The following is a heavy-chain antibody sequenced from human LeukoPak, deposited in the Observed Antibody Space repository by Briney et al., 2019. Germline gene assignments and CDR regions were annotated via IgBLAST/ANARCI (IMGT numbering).Heavy chain of an antibody. Sequence: SETLSLTCTASGVSISSYYWSWIRQPPGKGLEWIGYIYCSGSTNYNPSLKSRVTISVDTSKNQFSLKLSSVTAADTAVYYCARGSLSTVLDYYYYMDVWGKGTTVTVSS. CDR1: GVSISSYY. CDR2: IYCSGST. J-gene: IGHJ6*03. CDR3: ARGSLSTVLDYYYYMDV. V-gene: IGHV4-59*01. D-gene: IGHD3-10*01.